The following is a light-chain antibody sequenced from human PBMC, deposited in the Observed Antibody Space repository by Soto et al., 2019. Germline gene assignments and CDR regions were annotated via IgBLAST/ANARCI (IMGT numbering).Light chain of an antibody. CDR1: QSVLYSSNKKNY. V-gene: IGKV4-1*01. Sequence: DIVMTQSPDSLAVSLGERATINCKSSQSVLYSSNKKNYLAWYQQKPGQPPKLLIYCASTRESGIPDRFSGGGSGTDFTLTISSLQAEDVAVYYCQQYYTTPPYTFGQGTKLEIK. J-gene: IGKJ2*01. CDR3: QQYYTTPPYT. CDR2: CAS.